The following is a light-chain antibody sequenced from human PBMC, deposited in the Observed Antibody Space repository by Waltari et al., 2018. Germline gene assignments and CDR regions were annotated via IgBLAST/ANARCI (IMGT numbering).Light chain of an antibody. CDR1: SSDVGAYND. CDR2: EFN. Sequence: QSALTQPASVSGSPGQSITISCAGTSSDVGAYNDVAWYQQHSGKAPKHKITEFNNRPSGVSNRFSGSKSGNTASLIISGLQADDEADYYCSSYTTTSTYVFGTGTTVSVL. CDR3: SSYTTTSTYV. J-gene: IGLJ1*01. V-gene: IGLV2-14*01.